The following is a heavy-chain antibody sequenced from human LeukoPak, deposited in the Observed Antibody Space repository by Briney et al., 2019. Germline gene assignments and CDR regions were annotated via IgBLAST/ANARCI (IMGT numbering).Heavy chain of an antibody. CDR3: ARIGSGYEDYYFDY. V-gene: IGHV3-23*01. CDR2: IGGSNGIT. CDR1: RFTFNSYA. Sequence: GGSLRLSCAASRFTFNSYAMSWVRQAPGKGLEWVSVIGGSNGITFYVGSVKGRFTISRDNSKDTLYLQMNSLRAEDTAVYYCARIGSGYEDYYFDYWGQGTLVTVSS. D-gene: IGHD3-22*01. J-gene: IGHJ4*02.